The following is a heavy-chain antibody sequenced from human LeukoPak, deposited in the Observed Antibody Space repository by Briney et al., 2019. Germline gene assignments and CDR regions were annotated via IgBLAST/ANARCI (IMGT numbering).Heavy chain of an antibody. D-gene: IGHD1-26*01. V-gene: IGHV1-24*01. Sequence: GASVKVSCKVSGYTLTELSTHWVRQAPGKGLEWMGGFDPEDGETIYAQKFQGRVTMTEDTSTDTAYMELSSLRSEDTAVYYCATGNIVGATTFNIWGQGTMVTVSS. J-gene: IGHJ3*02. CDR1: GYTLTELS. CDR3: ATGNIVGATTFNI. CDR2: FDPEDGET.